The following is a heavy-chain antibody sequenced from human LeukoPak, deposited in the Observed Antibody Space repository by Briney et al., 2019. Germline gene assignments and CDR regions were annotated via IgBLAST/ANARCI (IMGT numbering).Heavy chain of an antibody. CDR2: IKQDGSEK. Sequence: GESLRLSCAASGFTFSSYGMHWVRQAPGKGLEWVANIKQDGSEKYYVDSVKGRFTISRDNAKNSLYLQMNSLRAEDTAVYYCARDMITFGGVIPLDYWGQGTLVTVSS. CDR1: GFTFSSYG. J-gene: IGHJ4*02. V-gene: IGHV3-7*01. D-gene: IGHD3-16*02. CDR3: ARDMITFGGVIPLDY.